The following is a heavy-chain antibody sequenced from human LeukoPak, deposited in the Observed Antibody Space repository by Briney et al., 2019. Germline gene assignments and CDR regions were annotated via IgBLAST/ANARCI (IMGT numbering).Heavy chain of an antibody. J-gene: IGHJ4*02. V-gene: IGHV1-2*02. CDR3: ARIWFGDGPTPANY. CDR1: GYTFTGYY. CDR2: INPNSGGT. Sequence: GASVKVSCKASGYTFTGYYMHWVRQAPGQGLEWMGWINPNSGGTNYAQKFQGRVTMTRDTSISTAYMELSRLRSDDTAVYYCARIWFGDGPTPANYWGQGTLVTVSS. D-gene: IGHD3-10*01.